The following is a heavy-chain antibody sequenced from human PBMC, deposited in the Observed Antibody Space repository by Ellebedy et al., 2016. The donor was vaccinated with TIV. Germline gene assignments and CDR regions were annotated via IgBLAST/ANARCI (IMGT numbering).Heavy chain of an antibody. CDR1: GFTFSSYS. V-gene: IGHV3-21*01. Sequence: GESLKISCAASGFTFSSYSMNWVRQAPGKGLEWVSSISSSSSYIYYADSVKGRFTISRDNSKNTLYLQMNSLRAEDTAVYYCARVEVYYYDSSGYPDYWGQGTLVTVSS. CDR2: ISSSSSYI. D-gene: IGHD3-22*01. CDR3: ARVEVYYYDSSGYPDY. J-gene: IGHJ4*02.